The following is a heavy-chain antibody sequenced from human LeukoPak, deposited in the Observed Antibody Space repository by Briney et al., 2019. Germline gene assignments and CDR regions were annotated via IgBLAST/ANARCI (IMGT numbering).Heavy chain of an antibody. CDR3: ATLSAYSSGWYYFDY. V-gene: IGHV4-39*01. CDR2: IYYSGST. D-gene: IGHD6-19*01. Sequence: PSETLSLTCTVSGGSISSSSYYWGWIRQPPGKGLEWLGSIYYSGSTYYSPSLTSRVTISVDTSKDQFSLKLSSVTAADTAVYYCATLSAYSSGWYYFDYWGQGTLVTVSS. J-gene: IGHJ4*02. CDR1: GGSISSSSYY.